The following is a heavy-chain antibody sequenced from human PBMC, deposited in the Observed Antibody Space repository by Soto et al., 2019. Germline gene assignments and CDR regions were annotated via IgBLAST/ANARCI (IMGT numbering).Heavy chain of an antibody. V-gene: IGHV3-30*18. CDR2: ISYDGSNK. J-gene: IGHJ4*02. D-gene: IGHD6-6*01. Sequence: QVQLVESGGGVVQPGRSLRLSCAASGFTFSSYGMHWVRQAPGKGLEWVAVISYDGSNKYYADSVKGRFTISRDNSKNTLYLQMNSLRAEHTAVYYCAKAEYSSSSPFDYWGQGTLVTVSS. CDR1: GFTFSSYG. CDR3: AKAEYSSSSPFDY.